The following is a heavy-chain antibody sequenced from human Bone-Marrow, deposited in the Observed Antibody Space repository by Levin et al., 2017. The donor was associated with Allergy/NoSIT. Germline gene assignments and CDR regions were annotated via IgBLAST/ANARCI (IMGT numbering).Heavy chain of an antibody. V-gene: IGHV1-18*01. CDR3: AREVEHSRGWYARGGYFDY. J-gene: IGHJ4*02. CDR2: ISAYNGNT. CDR1: GYTFTSYG. D-gene: IGHD6-19*01. Sequence: GESLKISCKASGYTFTSYGISWVRQAPGQGLEWMGWISAYNGNTNYAQKLQGRVTMTTDTSTSTAYMELRSLRSDDTAVYYCAREVEHSRGWYARGGYFDYWGQGTLVTVSS.